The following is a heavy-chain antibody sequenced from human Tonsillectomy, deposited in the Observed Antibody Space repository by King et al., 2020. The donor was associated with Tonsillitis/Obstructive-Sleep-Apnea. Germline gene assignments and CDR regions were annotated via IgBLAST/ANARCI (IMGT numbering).Heavy chain of an antibody. D-gene: IGHD6-13*01. J-gene: IGHJ5*02. CDR2: IWYDGSNK. CDR3: ARDGVRRNSSSWYRSRWFDP. Sequence: VQLVESGGGVVQPGRSLRLSCAASGFTFSSYGMHWVRQAPGKGLEWVAVIWYDGSNKYYADSVKGRFTISRDNSKNTLYLQMNSLRAEDTAVYYCARDGVRRNSSSWYRSRWFDPWGQGTLVTVSS. V-gene: IGHV3-33*01. CDR1: GFTFSSYG.